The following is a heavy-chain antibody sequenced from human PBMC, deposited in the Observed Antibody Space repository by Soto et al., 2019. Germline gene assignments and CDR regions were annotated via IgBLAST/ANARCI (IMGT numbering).Heavy chain of an antibody. CDR3: AKCRRSSSSGLDY. Sequence: GWSLRLSCAASGFTFSSSAMHWVRQAPGEGLEWVAVISYDGSNKYYGDSVKGRFTISRDNSKNTLYLQMNSLRAEDTAVYYCAKCRRSSSSGLDYWGQGTLVTVSS. CDR1: GFTFSSSA. CDR2: ISYDGSNK. J-gene: IGHJ4*02. V-gene: IGHV3-30-3*02. D-gene: IGHD6-6*01.